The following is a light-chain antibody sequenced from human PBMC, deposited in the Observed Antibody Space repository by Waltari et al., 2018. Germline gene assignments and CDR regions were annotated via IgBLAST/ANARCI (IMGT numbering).Light chain of an antibody. CDR2: DVS. CDR3: SSYTSISTLV. Sequence: QSALPQPASVSGSPGQSITISCTGTSSDLRGSNYASWFKQPPGRAPTLMIYDVSKRPSWVSNRFSGSKSGNAASLTISGLQAEDEADYYCSSYTSISTLVFGVGTKVTVL. CDR1: SSDLRGSNY. J-gene: IGLJ3*02. V-gene: IGLV2-14*01.